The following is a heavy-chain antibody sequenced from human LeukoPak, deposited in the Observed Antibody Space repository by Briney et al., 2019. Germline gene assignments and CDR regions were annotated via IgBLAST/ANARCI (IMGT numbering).Heavy chain of an antibody. CDR3: TTDLITRRYSPH. Sequence: GGPLRLSCAASGFTYSNAWMTWVREATGKGLEGVGRIKTKTDGGTTDYAAPVKGRFTISRDDSKKTLYLQVNSLKIEDTAVYYCTTDLITRRYSPHWGQGTLVTVSS. V-gene: IGHV3-15*01. CDR2: IKTKTDGGTT. CDR1: GFTYSNAW. D-gene: IGHD2-21*01. J-gene: IGHJ4*02.